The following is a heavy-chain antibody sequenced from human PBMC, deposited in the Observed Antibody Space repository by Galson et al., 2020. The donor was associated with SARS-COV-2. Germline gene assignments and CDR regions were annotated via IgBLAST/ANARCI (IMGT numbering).Heavy chain of an antibody. D-gene: IGHD2-2*01. CDR3: ARGYFVKQYQLPTLGRYYYYYYMDV. CDR2: INHSGST. CDR1: GGSFSGYY. V-gene: IGHV4-34*01. J-gene: IGHJ6*03. Sequence: SETLSLTCAVYGGSFSGYYWSWIRQPTGKGLEWIGEINHSGSTNYNPSLKSRVTISVDTSKNQFSLKLSSVTAADTAVYYCARGYFVKQYQLPTLGRYYYYYYMDVWGKGTTVTVSS.